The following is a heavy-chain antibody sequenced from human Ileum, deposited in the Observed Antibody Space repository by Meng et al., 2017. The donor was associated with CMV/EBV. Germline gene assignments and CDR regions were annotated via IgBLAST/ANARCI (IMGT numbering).Heavy chain of an antibody. D-gene: IGHD2-15*01. V-gene: IGHV4-39*07. CDR3: PRDTDNHGALFDY. J-gene: IGHJ4*02. CDR2: MHYTGIT. Sequence: SETLSLTCTVSGDSITNYFYYWGWVRQSPGQGLEWLGNMHYTGITYYSPSLRGRLSISVDTYRNQFSLYLSSVTAADTALYYCPRDTDNHGALFDYWGLGTLVTVSS. CDR1: GDSITNYFYY.